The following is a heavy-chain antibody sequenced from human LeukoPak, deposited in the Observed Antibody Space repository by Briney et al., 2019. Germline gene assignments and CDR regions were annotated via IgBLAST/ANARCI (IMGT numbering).Heavy chain of an antibody. CDR3: ASHRGYCSGGTCYSAFFDY. CDR1: EFAFGSYA. V-gene: IGHV3-23*01. J-gene: IGHJ4*02. Sequence: GGSLRLSWAASEFAFGSYAMTWVRQAPGKGPEWVAAISDSGDNTYYTESMRGRFAISRDNSNNTLYLQMNSLRAEDTAVYYCASHRGYCSGGTCYSAFFDYWGQGTLVTVSS. D-gene: IGHD2-15*01. CDR2: ISDSGDNT.